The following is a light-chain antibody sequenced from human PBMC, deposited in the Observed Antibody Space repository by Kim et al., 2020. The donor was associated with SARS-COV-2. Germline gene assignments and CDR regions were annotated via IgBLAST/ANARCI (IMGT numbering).Light chain of an antibody. V-gene: IGLV3-19*01. CDR1: SLSSYY. J-gene: IGLJ2*01. CDR3: NSRDSSGNVV. CDR2: GKN. Sequence: VALGQTVRITCQEDSLSSYYASWYQQKPGQAPVLVIYGKNNRPSGIPDRFSGSSSGNTASLTITGAQAEDEADYYCNSRDSSGNVVFGGGTQLTVL.